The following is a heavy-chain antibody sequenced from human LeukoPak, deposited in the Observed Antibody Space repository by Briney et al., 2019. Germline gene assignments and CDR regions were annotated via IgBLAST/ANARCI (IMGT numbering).Heavy chain of an antibody. V-gene: IGHV3-49*03. CDR2: IRSKAYGGTT. D-gene: IGHD4-23*01. J-gene: IGHJ2*01. Sequence: GGSLRLSCTASGFTFGDYAMSWFRQAPGKGLEWVGFIRSKAYGGTTEYAASVKGRFTISRDDSKSIAYLQMNSLKTEDTAVYYCTREPTVVTLFRYFDLWGRGTLVTVSS. CDR1: GFTFGDYA. CDR3: TREPTVVTLFRYFDL.